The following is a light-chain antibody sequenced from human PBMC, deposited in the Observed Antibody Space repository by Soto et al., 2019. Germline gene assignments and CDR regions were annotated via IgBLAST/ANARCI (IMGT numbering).Light chain of an antibody. CDR3: TSYTNINTWV. CDR1: SSDVGGHNH. J-gene: IGLJ3*02. Sequence: QSVLTQPASVSASPGQSIANSCTGTSSDVGGHNHVSWYQQHPNKAPKLMIYEVSNRPSGVSDRFSGSKSGNTASLTISALQAEDEADYYCTSYTNINTWVFGGGTKLTVL. V-gene: IGLV2-14*01. CDR2: EVS.